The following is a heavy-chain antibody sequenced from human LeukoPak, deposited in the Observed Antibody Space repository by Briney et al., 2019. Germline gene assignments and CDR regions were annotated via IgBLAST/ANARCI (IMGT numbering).Heavy chain of an antibody. D-gene: IGHD6-19*01. J-gene: IGHJ4*02. V-gene: IGHV3-74*01. CDR1: GFTFSNYW. CDR3: ARDGVAGGFDY. Sequence: GGSLRLSCAASGFTFSNYWMHWVRQAPGKGLVWVSRINSDGGTTTYADSVKGRFTISRDDAKNLVFLQMNSLRVEDTAVYYCARDGVAGGFDYWGQGILVTVSS. CDR2: INSDGGTT.